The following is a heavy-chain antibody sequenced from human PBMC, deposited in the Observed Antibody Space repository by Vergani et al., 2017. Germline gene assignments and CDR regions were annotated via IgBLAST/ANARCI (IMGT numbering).Heavy chain of an antibody. D-gene: IGHD3-16*01. V-gene: IGHV3-33*01. CDR3: ARETYLWGSYSINRCDL. J-gene: IGHJ2*01. CDR1: GYTFSSHG. CDR2: IWYDGSNK. Sequence: QVQLVESEGGVVQPGRSLTLSCVASGYTFSSHGMHWVRPAPGKGLEWVSVIWYDGSNKYYGDSVKGRFTISRDNSKNTLYLQMNSLRVEDTAVYYCARETYLWGSYSINRCDLWGHGTLVTVSS.